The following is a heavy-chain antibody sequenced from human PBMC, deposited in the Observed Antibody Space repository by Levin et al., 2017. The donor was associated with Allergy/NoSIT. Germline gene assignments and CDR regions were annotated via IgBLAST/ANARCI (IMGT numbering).Heavy chain of an antibody. V-gene: IGHV2-5*02. CDR3: AYSLPNCHGEGCYRWFDP. D-gene: IGHD4/OR15-4a*01. J-gene: IGHJ5*02. CDR1: GFSLSPTGVG. Sequence: SGPTLVKSTETLKLTCTFSGFSLSPTGVGVGWIRQPPGKALEWLGIIYWDDDKRYSPSLKSRVAITKATSKNQVVLTMTNMDPVDTATYFCAYSLPNCHGEGCYRWFDPWGQGILVTVSS. CDR2: IYWDDDK.